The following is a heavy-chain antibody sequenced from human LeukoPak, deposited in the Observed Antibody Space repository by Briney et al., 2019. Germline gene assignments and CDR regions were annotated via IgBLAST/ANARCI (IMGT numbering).Heavy chain of an antibody. CDR2: ISSGSSTI. CDR3: ARNRIVGATGDFDY. D-gene: IGHD1-26*01. CDR1: GFTFSRYS. V-gene: IGHV3-48*01. J-gene: IGHJ4*02. Sequence: PGGSLRLSCAASGFTFSRYSMNWVRQAPGKGLEWVSYISSGSSTIYYEGSVKGRFTISRDNSKNTLYLQMNSLRAEDTAVYYCARNRIVGATGDFDYWGQGTLVTVSS.